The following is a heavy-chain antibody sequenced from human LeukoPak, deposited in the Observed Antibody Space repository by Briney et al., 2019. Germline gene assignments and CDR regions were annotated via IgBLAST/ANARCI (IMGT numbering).Heavy chain of an antibody. CDR1: GFTFSSYE. CDR3: AKSHHRYFEILDF. CDR2: ISSSGSTI. Sequence: GGSLRLSCAASGFTFSSYEMNWVRQAPGKGLEWVSYISSSGSTIYYADSVKGRSTISRDNAKNSLYLQMNSLRAEDTAIYYCAKSHHRYFEILDFWGQGSLVTVSS. V-gene: IGHV3-48*03. D-gene: IGHD3-9*01. J-gene: IGHJ4*02.